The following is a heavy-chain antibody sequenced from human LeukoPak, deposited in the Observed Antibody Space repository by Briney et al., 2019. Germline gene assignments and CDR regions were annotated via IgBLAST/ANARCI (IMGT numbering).Heavy chain of an antibody. D-gene: IGHD5-24*01. Sequence: GGSLRLSCEVSGFIFSSYWMSWVRQAPGKGLEWVSSISGSGSGGSTYYADSVKGRFTISRDNSKNTLYLQMNSLIAEDTAVYYCAKSGYNRFDYWGQGTRVTVSS. CDR2: ISGSGSGGST. CDR1: GFIFSSYW. V-gene: IGHV3-23*01. J-gene: IGHJ4*02. CDR3: AKSGYNRFDY.